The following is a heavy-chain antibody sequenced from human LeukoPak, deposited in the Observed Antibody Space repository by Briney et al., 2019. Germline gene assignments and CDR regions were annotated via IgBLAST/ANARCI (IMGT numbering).Heavy chain of an antibody. D-gene: IGHD2/OR15-2a*01. CDR2: ISSTSTYK. CDR3: ARGLVDYF. CDR1: GFTFDIYS. Sequence: PGGSLRLSCAASGFTFDIYSMNWVRQAPGKGLEWVSSISSTSTYKYYADSVKGRFTISRGSATNSLYLQMNSLRAEDTAVYYCARGLVDYFGGQGTLVTVSS. V-gene: IGHV3-21*01. J-gene: IGHJ4*02.